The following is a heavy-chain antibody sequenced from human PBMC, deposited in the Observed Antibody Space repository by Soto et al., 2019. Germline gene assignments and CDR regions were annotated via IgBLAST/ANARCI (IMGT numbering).Heavy chain of an antibody. D-gene: IGHD6-19*01. CDR2: ICYSGST. CDR3: ARPVAGLRHDAFDI. Sequence: QLQLQESGPGLVKPSETLSLTCSVSGGSINSNTYYWGWIRQPPGKGLEWIGSICYSGSTCYNPSLKGRVTISVDTSNNQFSLKLSSVTAADTAVYYCARPVAGLRHDAFDIWGQGTMVTVSS. V-gene: IGHV4-39*01. J-gene: IGHJ3*02. CDR1: GGSINSNTYY.